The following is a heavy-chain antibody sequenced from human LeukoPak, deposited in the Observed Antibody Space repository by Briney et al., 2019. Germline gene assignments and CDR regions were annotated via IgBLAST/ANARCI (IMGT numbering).Heavy chain of an antibody. J-gene: IGHJ4*02. CDR2: ISYDGSNK. D-gene: IGHD5-18*01. Sequence: GGALEPSCAASGFPFSSYAMHRVRPAPGKGLGWVAVISYDGSNKYYADSVKGRFTISRDNSKNTLYLQMNSLRAEDTAVYYCARDSRIQLWSISQIFDYWGQGTLVTVSS. CDR1: GFPFSSYA. V-gene: IGHV3-30-3*01. CDR3: ARDSRIQLWSISQIFDY.